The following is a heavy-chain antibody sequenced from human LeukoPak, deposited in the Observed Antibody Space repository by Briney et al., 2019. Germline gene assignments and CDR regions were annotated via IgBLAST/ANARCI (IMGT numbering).Heavy chain of an antibody. Sequence: GGSLRLSCAASGFTFSSYSMNWVRQAPGKGLEWVANIKQDGSEKYYVDSVKGRFTISRDNAKNSLYLQMNSLRAEDTAVYYCARSDCSSTSCYKSRGAYYYGMDVWGQGTTVTVSS. CDR1: GFTFSSYS. D-gene: IGHD2-2*02. V-gene: IGHV3-7*01. J-gene: IGHJ6*02. CDR3: ARSDCSSTSCYKSRGAYYYGMDV. CDR2: IKQDGSEK.